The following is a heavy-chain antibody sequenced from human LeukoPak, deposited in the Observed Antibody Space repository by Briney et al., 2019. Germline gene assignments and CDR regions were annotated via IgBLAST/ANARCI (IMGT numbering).Heavy chain of an antibody. D-gene: IGHD3-10*01. CDR1: GYTFTSYY. Sequence: ASVTVSCKASGYTFTSYYMHWVRQAPGQGLEWMGIINPSGGSTSYAQKFQGRVTMTGDTSTSTVYMELSSLRSEDTAVYYCARDRGQLGRPYYYGMDVWGQGTTVTVSS. CDR2: INPSGGST. CDR3: ARDRGQLGRPYYYGMDV. J-gene: IGHJ6*02. V-gene: IGHV1-46*01.